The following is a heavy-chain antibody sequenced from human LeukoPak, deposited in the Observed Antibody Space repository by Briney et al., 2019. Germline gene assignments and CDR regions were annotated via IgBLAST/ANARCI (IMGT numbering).Heavy chain of an antibody. D-gene: IGHD3-10*01. V-gene: IGHV4-34*01. CDR2: INHSGST. CDR3: ASPWGYGSGI. CDR1: GGSFSGYY. J-gene: IGHJ4*02. Sequence: PSETLSLTCAVYGGSFSGYYWSWIRQPPGKGLEWIGEINHSGSTNYNPPLKSRVTISVDTSKKQFSLKLSSVTAADTAMYYCASPWGYGSGIWGQGTLVTVSS.